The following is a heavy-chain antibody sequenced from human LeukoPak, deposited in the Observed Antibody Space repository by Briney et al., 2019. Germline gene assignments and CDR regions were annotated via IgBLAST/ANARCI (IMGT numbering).Heavy chain of an antibody. V-gene: IGHV3-7*01. Sequence: SGGSLRLSCAASGFTFSSYWMSWVRQAPGKGLEWVANIKQDGSEKYYVDSVKGRFTISRDNAKNSLYLQMNSLRAEDTAVYYCAGTYYYDSSGYYGYWGQGTLVTVSS. CDR2: IKQDGSEK. CDR3: AGTYYYDSSGYYGY. CDR1: GFTFSSYW. J-gene: IGHJ4*02. D-gene: IGHD3-22*01.